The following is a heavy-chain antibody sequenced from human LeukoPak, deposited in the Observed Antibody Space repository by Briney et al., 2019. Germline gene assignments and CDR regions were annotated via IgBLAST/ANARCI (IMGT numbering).Heavy chain of an antibody. CDR1: GLTFSSYA. CDR3: AKDRTTVTSPYWYFDL. J-gene: IGHJ2*01. CDR2: ISGSGGST. Sequence: GGSLRLSCAASGLTFSSYAMSWVRQAPGKGLEWVSAISGSGGSTYYADSVKGRFTISRDNSKNTLYLQMNSLRAEDTAVYYCAKDRTTVTSPYWYFDLWGRGTLVTVSS. V-gene: IGHV3-23*01. D-gene: IGHD4-17*01.